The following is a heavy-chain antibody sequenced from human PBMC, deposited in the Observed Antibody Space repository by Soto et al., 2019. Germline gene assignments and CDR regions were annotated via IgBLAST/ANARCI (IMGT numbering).Heavy chain of an antibody. CDR2: INHSGST. CDR3: ARGGGYSYGYYYYYYMDV. J-gene: IGHJ6*03. Sequence: QVQLQQWGAGLLKPSETLSLTCAVYGGSFSGYYWSWIRQPPGKGLEWIGEINHSGSTNYNPSLKSRVTISVDTSKNQCSLKLSSVTAADTAVYYCARGGGYSYGYYYYYYMDVWGKGTTVTVSS. V-gene: IGHV4-34*01. D-gene: IGHD5-18*01. CDR1: GGSFSGYY.